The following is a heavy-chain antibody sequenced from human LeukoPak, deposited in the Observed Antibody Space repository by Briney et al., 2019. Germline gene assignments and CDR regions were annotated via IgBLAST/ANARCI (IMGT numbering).Heavy chain of an antibody. D-gene: IGHD3-10*01. CDR1: GGSISSSSYY. Sequence: ETLSLTCTVSGGSISSSSYYWGWIRQPPGKGLEWIGSIYYSGSTYYNPSLKSRVTISVDTSKNQFSLKLSSVTAADTAVYYCARAEEEGVWFGVDYWGQGTLVTVSS. J-gene: IGHJ4*02. CDR2: IYYSGST. V-gene: IGHV4-39*07. CDR3: ARAEEEGVWFGVDY.